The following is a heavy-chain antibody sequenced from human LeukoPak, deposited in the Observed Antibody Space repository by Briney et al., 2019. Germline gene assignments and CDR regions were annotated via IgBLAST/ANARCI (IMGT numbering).Heavy chain of an antibody. CDR1: GYTFTSYG. CDR3: ARDRTWGGIGYLFDN. J-gene: IGHJ4*02. V-gene: IGHV1-18*01. CDR2: ISAYNGNT. D-gene: IGHD3-22*01. Sequence: ASVKVSCKASGYTFTSYGISWVRQAPGQGLEWMGCISAYNGNTNYAPKLQGRVTMTTDTSTSTAYMELRSLRSDDTAVYYCARDRTWGGIGYLFDNWGLGTLVTVSS.